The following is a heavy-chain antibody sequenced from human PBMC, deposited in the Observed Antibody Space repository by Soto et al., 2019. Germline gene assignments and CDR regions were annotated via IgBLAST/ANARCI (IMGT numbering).Heavy chain of an antibody. CDR3: AKSARWFGELIPSPDDAFDI. CDR2: ISGSGGST. CDR1: GFTFSSYA. J-gene: IGHJ3*02. Sequence: GGSLRLSCAASGFTFSSYAMSWVRQAPGKGLEWVSAISGSGGSTYYADSVKGRFTISRDNSKNTLYLQMNSLRAEDTAVYYCAKSARWFGELIPSPDDAFDIWGQGTMVTVSS. V-gene: IGHV3-23*01. D-gene: IGHD3-10*01.